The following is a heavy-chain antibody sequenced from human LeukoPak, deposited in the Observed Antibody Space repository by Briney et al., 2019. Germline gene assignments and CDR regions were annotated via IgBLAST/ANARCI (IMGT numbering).Heavy chain of an antibody. CDR3: ARDPLGGVIDYFDY. Sequence: GGSLRLSCAASGFIFRTYSMNWVRQAPGKRLEWVSSISSSSSYIYYADSVKGRFTISRDNAKNSLYLQMNSLRAEDTAVYYCARDPLGGVIDYFDYWGQGTLVTVSS. D-gene: IGHD3-16*02. J-gene: IGHJ4*02. CDR1: GFIFRTYS. CDR2: ISSSSSYI. V-gene: IGHV3-21*01.